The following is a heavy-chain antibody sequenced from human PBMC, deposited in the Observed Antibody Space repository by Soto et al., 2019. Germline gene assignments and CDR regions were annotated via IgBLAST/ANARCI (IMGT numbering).Heavy chain of an antibody. D-gene: IGHD3-22*01. J-gene: IGHJ4*02. CDR2: ISYDGSYK. CDR1: GFTFNIHG. V-gene: IGHV3-30*18. CDR3: AKGKESDYYDSSGPI. Sequence: VGSLRLSCAASGFTFNIHGMHWARQAPGKGLEWVAAISYDGSYKYYTDSVKGRFTISRDYSMNTLYLQMNSLRAEDTAVYYCAKGKESDYYDSSGPIWGQGTLVTVS.